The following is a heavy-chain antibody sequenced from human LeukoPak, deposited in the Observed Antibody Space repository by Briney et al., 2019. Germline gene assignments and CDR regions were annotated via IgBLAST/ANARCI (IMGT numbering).Heavy chain of an antibody. CDR3: ARARYSGYDWRYYYYGMDV. V-gene: IGHV1-8*01. Sequence: ASVKVSCKASGYTFTSYDINWVRQAPGQGLEWRGWMNPNSGNTGYAQKFQGRVTMTRNTSISTAYMELSSLRSEDTAVYYCARARYSGYDWRYYYYGMDVWGQGTTVTVSS. CDR2: MNPNSGNT. J-gene: IGHJ6*02. D-gene: IGHD5-12*01. CDR1: GYTFTSYD.